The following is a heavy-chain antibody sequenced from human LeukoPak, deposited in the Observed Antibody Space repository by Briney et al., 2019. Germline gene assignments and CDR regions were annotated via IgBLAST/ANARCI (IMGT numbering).Heavy chain of an antibody. D-gene: IGHD6-13*01. J-gene: IGHJ4*02. CDR2: IKQDGSEK. CDR3: AREWQGGIAAAGTRIEGDY. CDR1: GFTFGSYG. Sequence: GGSLRLSCAASGFTFGSYGMSWVRQAPGKGLEWVANIKQDGSEKNYVDSVKGRFTISRDNAENSLFLQMNSLRVEDTAVYYCAREWQGGIAAAGTRIEGDYWGQGTLVAVSS. V-gene: IGHV3-7*01.